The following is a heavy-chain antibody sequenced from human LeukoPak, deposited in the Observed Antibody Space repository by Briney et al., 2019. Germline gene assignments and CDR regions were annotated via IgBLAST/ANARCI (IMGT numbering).Heavy chain of an antibody. CDR1: GFTFSSYA. V-gene: IGHV3-23*01. Sequence: PGGSLRLSCAASGFTFSSYAMSWVRQAPGKGLDWVSAISGSGGSTYYADSVKGRFTISRDNSKNTLYLQMNSLRAEDTAVYYCAKVSSVANSGWFDPWGQGTLVTVSS. CDR2: ISGSGGST. D-gene: IGHD4-23*01. CDR3: AKVSSVANSGWFDP. J-gene: IGHJ5*02.